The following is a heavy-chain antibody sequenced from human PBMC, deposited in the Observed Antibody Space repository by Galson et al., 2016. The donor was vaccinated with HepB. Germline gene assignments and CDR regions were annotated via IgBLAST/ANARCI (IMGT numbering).Heavy chain of an antibody. V-gene: IGHV1-18*01. Sequence: SVKVSCKASGYTFTTYGISWVRQAPGQGLEWMGWISPYNGHTNYAQKLQGRVTLTTDTSTSTAYMELRGLTSDDTAVYYCAIGITGTYYLILDHWGQGTLVTVSS. J-gene: IGHJ4*02. CDR1: GYTFTTYG. CDR3: AIGITGTYYLILDH. D-gene: IGHD2/OR15-2a*01. CDR2: ISPYNGHT.